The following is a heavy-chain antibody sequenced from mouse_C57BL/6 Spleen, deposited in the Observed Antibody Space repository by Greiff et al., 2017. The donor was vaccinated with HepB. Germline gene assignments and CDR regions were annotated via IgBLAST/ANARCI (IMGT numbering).Heavy chain of an antibody. CDR3: ALITTVVADWYFDV. J-gene: IGHJ1*03. CDR1: GYTFTSYW. CDR2: IDPSDSYT. Sequence: QVQLQQPGAELVMPGASVKLSCKASGYTFTSYWMHWVKQRPGQGLEWIGEIDPSDSYTNYNQKFKGKSTLTVDKSSSTAYMQLSSLTSEDSAVYYCALITTVVADWYFDVWGTGTTVTVSS. V-gene: IGHV1-69*01. D-gene: IGHD1-1*01.